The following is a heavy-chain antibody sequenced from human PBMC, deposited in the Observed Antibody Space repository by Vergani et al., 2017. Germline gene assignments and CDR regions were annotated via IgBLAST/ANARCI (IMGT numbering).Heavy chain of an antibody. CDR2: ISGSGGNT. V-gene: IGHV3-23*01. CDR3: AKARDPNCKGGNCYSYYYGLDL. J-gene: IGHJ6*02. CDR1: GFTFSSYA. Sequence: EVQLLESGGNLIQPGGSLRLSCGASGFTFSSYAMTWVRLAPGKGLQWVSAISGSGGNTFYTDSVKGRFTISRDNSKDTLYLQMNSLRVEDTAIYYCAKARDPNCKGGNCYSYYYGLDLWGQETTLTVSS. D-gene: IGHD2-21*01.